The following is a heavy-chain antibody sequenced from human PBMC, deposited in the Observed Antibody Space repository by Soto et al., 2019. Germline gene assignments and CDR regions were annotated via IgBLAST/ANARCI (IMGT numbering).Heavy chain of an antibody. J-gene: IGHJ6*02. CDR3: VCLTTYYYTMDV. D-gene: IGHD1-1*01. CDR1: AGSSSSTTYY. Sequence: PPQTLSLTCTVSAGSSSSTTYYCGWLRQPPGKGLEWIGRIYHSESTYNNPSLQRRVTISVDTHKNQFSLKLRSVTAADTAMYHCVCLTTYYYTMDVWGQGATVTVSS. V-gene: IGHV4-39*01. CDR2: IYHSEST.